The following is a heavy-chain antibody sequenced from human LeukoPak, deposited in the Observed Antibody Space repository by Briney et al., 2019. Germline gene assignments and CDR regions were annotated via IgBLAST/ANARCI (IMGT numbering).Heavy chain of an antibody. CDR2: IYYSGST. Sequence: SSETLSLTCTVSGGSVNSGSYYWSWIRQPPGKGLEWIGYIYYSGSTNYNPSLKSRVTILVDTSKNQFSLKLNSVTAADTAVYYCARGGFLLKYCSMDVWGQGTTVTVSS. CDR3: ARGGFLLKYCSMDV. J-gene: IGHJ6*02. D-gene: IGHD2/OR15-2a*01. CDR1: GGSVNSGSYY. V-gene: IGHV4-61*01.